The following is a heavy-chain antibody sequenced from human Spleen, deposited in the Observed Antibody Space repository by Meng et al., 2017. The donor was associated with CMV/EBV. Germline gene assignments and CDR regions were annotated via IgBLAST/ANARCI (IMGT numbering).Heavy chain of an antibody. J-gene: IGHJ4*02. CDR2: IIPIFGTT. CDR3: ARDHLRGIVVVPAFDY. Sequence: QVQLVQAGAEVKKPGASVKASCKASGGTFSSYAISWGRQAPGQRLEWMGGIIPIFGTTNYAQKFQGRVTITADESTSTAYMELSSLTSEDTAVYYCARDHLRGIVVVPAFDYWGQGTLVTVSS. V-gene: IGHV1-69*12. CDR1: GGTFSSYA. D-gene: IGHD2-2*01.